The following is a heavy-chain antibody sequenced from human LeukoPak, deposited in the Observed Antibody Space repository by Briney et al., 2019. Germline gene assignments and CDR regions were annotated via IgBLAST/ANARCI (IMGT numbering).Heavy chain of an antibody. CDR3: AKDDRPYSSGWDFDY. V-gene: IGHV3-23*01. Sequence: GGSLRLPCAASGFTFSGYAMSWVRQAPGKGLEWVSAISGSGGSTYYADSVKGRFTISRDNSKNTLYLQMNSLRAEDTAVYYCAKDDRPYSSGWDFDYWGQGTLVTVSS. D-gene: IGHD6-19*01. CDR2: ISGSGGST. CDR1: GFTFSGYA. J-gene: IGHJ4*02.